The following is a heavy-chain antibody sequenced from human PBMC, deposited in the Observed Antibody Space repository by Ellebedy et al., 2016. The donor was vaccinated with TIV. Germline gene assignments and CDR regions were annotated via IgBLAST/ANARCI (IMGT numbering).Heavy chain of an antibody. CDR3: AKTEPYGTTWFGRIF. V-gene: IGHV3-23*01. CDR1: GFTFSSYS. Sequence: GESLKISCAASGFTFSSYSMNWVRPAPGKGLEWVSAITAGGNTHYADSVKGRFTISRDNSKTTLYLQMTSLRADDTAVYYCAKTEPYGTTWFGRIFWGQGTLVTVSS. J-gene: IGHJ4*02. CDR2: ITAGGNT. D-gene: IGHD6-13*01.